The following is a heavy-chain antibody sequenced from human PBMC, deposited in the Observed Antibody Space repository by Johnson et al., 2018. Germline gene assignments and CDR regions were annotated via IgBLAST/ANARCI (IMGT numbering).Heavy chain of an antibody. D-gene: IGHD6-6*01. J-gene: IGHJ6*03. CDR3: AREEFTSIAARRGDYYYYYYMDV. CDR2: IKLDGSEK. V-gene: IGHV3-7*01. CDR1: GFSFSSYY. Sequence: VQLVESGGGLVQPGGSLRLCCAASGFSFSSYYMSWVRQAPGKGLEWVANIKLDGSEKYYVDSAKGRFTISRDNAKNSLYLQMNSLRAEDTAVYYCAREEFTSIAARRGDYYYYYYMDVWGKGTTVTVSS.